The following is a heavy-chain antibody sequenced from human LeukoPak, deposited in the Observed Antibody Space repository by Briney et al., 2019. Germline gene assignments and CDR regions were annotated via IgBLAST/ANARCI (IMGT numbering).Heavy chain of an antibody. CDR3: ARDRYCCGGSCYRGDYFYY. CDR1: GFTFSSYA. D-gene: IGHD2-15*01. CDR2: ISGGGSTI. V-gene: IGHV3-48*03. J-gene: IGHJ4*02. Sequence: PGGSLRLSCAASGFTFSSYAMHWVRQAPGKGLEWVSYISGGGSTIYYADSVRGRFSSSRDKAKNSLYMQMVSLRAEDTAVYFCARDRYCCGGSCYRGDYFYYCGQGPLVPVSS.